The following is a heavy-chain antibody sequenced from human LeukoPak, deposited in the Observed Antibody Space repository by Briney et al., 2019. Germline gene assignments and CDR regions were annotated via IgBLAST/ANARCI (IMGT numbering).Heavy chain of an antibody. D-gene: IGHD5-12*01. CDR1: GFTFSSYG. V-gene: IGHV3-30*02. CDR3: AKDGYSGYVLFDY. Sequence: GGSLRLSCAASGFTFSSYGMHWVRQAPGKGLEGVAFIRYDGSNKYYADSVKGRFTISRDNSKNTLYLQMNSLRAEDTAVYYCAKDGYSGYVLFDYWGQGTLVTVSS. CDR2: IRYDGSNK. J-gene: IGHJ4*02.